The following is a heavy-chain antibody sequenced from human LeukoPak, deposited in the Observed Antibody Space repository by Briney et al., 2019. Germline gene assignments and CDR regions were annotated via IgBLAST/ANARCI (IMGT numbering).Heavy chain of an antibody. Sequence: GGSLRLSCAASGFTFSSYSMNWVRQAPGKGLEWVSSISSSSSYIYYADSVKGRFTISRDNAKNSLYLQMNSLRAEDTAVYYCARASWFGEILPDYWGQGTLVTVSS. CDR3: ARASWFGEILPDY. J-gene: IGHJ4*02. CDR1: GFTFSSYS. D-gene: IGHD3-10*01. CDR2: ISSSSSYI. V-gene: IGHV3-21*01.